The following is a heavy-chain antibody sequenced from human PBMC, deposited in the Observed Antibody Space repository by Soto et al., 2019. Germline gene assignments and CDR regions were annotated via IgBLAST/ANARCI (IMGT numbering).Heavy chain of an antibody. V-gene: IGHV4-30-2*01. J-gene: IGHJ4*02. CDR2: IYHSGST. CDR3: ARDKITGLFDY. D-gene: IGHD2-8*02. Sequence: PSETLSLTCAVSGGSISSGGYSWSWIRQPQGKGLEWIGYIYHSGSTYYNPSLKSRVTISVDRSKNQFSLKLTSVTAADTAVYYCARDKITGLFDYWGQGTLVTVSS. CDR1: GGSISSGGYS.